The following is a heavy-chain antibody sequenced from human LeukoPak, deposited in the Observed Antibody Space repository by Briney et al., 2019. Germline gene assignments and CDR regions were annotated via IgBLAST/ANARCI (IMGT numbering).Heavy chain of an antibody. D-gene: IGHD6-19*01. J-gene: IGHJ4*02. Sequence: ASVKVSCKASGYTFTSYGISWVRQAPGQGLEWMGWISAYNGNTNYAQKLQGRVTMTTDTSTSTAYMELRSLRSDDTAVYYCARDPTIAVAGNPPDYWGQGTLVTVSS. CDR2: ISAYNGNT. CDR1: GYTFTSYG. V-gene: IGHV1-18*04. CDR3: ARDPTIAVAGNPPDY.